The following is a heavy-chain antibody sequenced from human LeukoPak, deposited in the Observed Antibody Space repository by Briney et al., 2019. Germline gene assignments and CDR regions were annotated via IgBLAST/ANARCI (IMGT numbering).Heavy chain of an antibody. CDR2: IKQDGSEK. V-gene: IGHV3-7*04. CDR1: GFNFNNYW. J-gene: IGHJ4*02. CDR3: ARGKWLPN. D-gene: IGHD3-22*01. Sequence: GGSLRLSCAASGFNFNNYWMSWLRQAPGRGLEWVANIKQDGSEKYYVDSVKGRFTISRDNAKNSLYLQMNSLRAEDTAVYYCARGKWLPNWGQGTLVTVSS.